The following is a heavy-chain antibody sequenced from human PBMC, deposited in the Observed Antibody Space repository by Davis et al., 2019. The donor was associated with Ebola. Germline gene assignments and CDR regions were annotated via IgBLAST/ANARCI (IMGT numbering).Heavy chain of an antibody. V-gene: IGHV3-33*01. J-gene: IGHJ4*02. CDR2: IWNDGSSK. Sequence: GESLKISCAASGFILSSYGMHWVRQAPGKGLEWVSIIWNDGSSKYYGDSVKGRFTISRDNSKNTLYLQMNSLRAEDTAVYYCAGGDLDYWGQGTLVTVSS. D-gene: IGHD2-21*01. CDR1: GFILSSYG. CDR3: AGGDLDY.